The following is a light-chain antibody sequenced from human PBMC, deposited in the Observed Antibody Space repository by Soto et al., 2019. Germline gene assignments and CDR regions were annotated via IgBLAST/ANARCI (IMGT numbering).Light chain of an antibody. V-gene: IGLV2-14*01. Sequence: QSALTQPASVSGSPGQSITISCTGTSSDVGGYNYVSWYQQHPGKAPKLMIYDVSNRPSGVSNRFSGSKSGNTASLTISGLQAEDEADYYCSSYTTSSSYVFATGTQLTVL. CDR3: SSYTTSSSYV. CDR2: DVS. J-gene: IGLJ1*01. CDR1: SSDVGGYNY.